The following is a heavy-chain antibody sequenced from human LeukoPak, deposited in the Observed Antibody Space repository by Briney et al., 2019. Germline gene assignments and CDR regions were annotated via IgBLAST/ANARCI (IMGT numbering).Heavy chain of an antibody. V-gene: IGHV4-34*01. D-gene: IGHD3-10*01. Sequence: SETLSLTCAVYGGSFSDYYWSWIRQPPWRGLEWIGEINRGGSTTYNPSLKSRVTMSVDTSKNQFSLKLSSVTAADTAVYYCARTLWIGEGFQLWGQGTLLSVSS. CDR2: INRGGST. J-gene: IGHJ1*01. CDR3: ARTLWIGEGFQL. CDR1: GGSFSDYY.